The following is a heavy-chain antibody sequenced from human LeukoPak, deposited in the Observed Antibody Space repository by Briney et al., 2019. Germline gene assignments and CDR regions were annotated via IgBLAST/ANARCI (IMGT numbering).Heavy chain of an antibody. D-gene: IGHD1-26*01. Sequence: SETLSLTCAVYGGSFSTDYWSWIRQPPGQGLESIGEINHSGRTNYNPSLKSRVTISVDTSKIQFALKLSSVTAADTAVYYCARTGELVGYFDLWGRGTLVTVSS. V-gene: IGHV4-34*01. CDR1: GGSFSTDY. CDR3: ARTGELVGYFDL. J-gene: IGHJ2*01. CDR2: INHSGRT.